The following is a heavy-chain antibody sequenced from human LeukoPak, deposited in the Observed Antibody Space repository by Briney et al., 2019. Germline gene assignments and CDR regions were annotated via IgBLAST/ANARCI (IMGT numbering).Heavy chain of an antibody. J-gene: IGHJ6*02. CDR3: ARGLAAAANYGMDV. D-gene: IGHD6-13*01. CDR1: GGSFSGYY. CDR2: INHSGST. V-gene: IGHV4-34*01. Sequence: SETLSLTCAVYGGSFSGYYWSWIRQPPGKGLEWIGEINHSGSTNYNPSLKSRVTISVDTSKNQFSLKLSSVTAADTAVYYCARGLAAAANYGMDVWGQGTTVTVSS.